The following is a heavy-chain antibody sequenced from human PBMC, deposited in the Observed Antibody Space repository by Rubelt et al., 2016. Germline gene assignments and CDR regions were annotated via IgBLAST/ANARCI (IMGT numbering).Heavy chain of an antibody. Sequence: EVQLLESGGGLVQPGGSLRLSCEASGFIFSSFAMSWVRQAPGKGLEWGSYITNSGENIYYADSVKGRFTISRDNAKNSLYLHMNSLRAEDTAVYYCARPSQVAHFDYRGQGTLVTVSS. V-gene: IGHV3-48*04. CDR2: ITNSGENI. J-gene: IGHJ4*02. CDR3: ARPSQVAHFDY. CDR1: GFIFSSFA.